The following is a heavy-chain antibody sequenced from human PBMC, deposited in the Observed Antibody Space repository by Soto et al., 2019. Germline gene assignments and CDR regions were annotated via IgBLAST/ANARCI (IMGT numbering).Heavy chain of an antibody. CDR3: ARVYGALPGDPTHP. V-gene: IGHV3-30*03. D-gene: IGHD3-10*01. CDR1: GFSLDSYA. Sequence: QLVESGGGVVQPGGSLTLSCAASGFSLDSYAMHWVRQAPGKGHEWLAVVSYDGKNIYYGDSVKGRFTISKDDSKNTLYRGRSRLTAEDTATYSWARVYGALPGDPTHPGGGGPLAPSSS. CDR2: VSYDGKNI. J-gene: IGHJ5*02.